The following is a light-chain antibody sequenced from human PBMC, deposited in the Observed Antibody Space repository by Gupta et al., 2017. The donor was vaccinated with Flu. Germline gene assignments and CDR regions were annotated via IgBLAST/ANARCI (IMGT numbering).Light chain of an antibody. CDR1: SSNIGAGYD. CDR2: GNS. V-gene: IGLV1-40*01. J-gene: IGLJ2*01. CDR3: QSYDSSLSGVV. Sequence: HSVLTQPPSVSGAPGQRVTISCTGSSSNIGAGYDVHWYQQLPGTAPKLLIYGNSKRPSGVPDRFSGSKSGTSASLAITGLQAEDEADYYCQSYDSSLSGVVFGGGTKLTVL.